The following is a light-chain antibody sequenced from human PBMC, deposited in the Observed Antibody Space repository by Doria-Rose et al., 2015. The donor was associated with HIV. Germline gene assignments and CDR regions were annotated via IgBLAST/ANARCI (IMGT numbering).Light chain of an antibody. V-gene: IGKV4-1*01. J-gene: IGKJ3*01. CDR2: WAS. CDR1: QSLLYTSKHY. CDR3: QRYYDTPS. Sequence: DIRVTQSPESLGMSLGERATLHCKSNQSLLYTSKHYLAWYQQKPGQPTKLLIYWASTRRSGVPARFSGSGSGTDFTLTISSLEAEDVAVYYCQRYYDTPSFGPGTTVDIK.